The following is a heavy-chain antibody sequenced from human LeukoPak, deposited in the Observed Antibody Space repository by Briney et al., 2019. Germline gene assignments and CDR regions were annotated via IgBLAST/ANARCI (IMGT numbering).Heavy chain of an antibody. J-gene: IGHJ5*02. D-gene: IGHD3-10*01. CDR2: TSYDGKNI. CDR1: GLIFTHHA. CDR3: ARDEYNNYGSGGWFDP. Sequence: GRSLRLSCAASGLIFTHHAIHWVRQGPGKGLEWLGVTSYDGKNIHYSASAKGRFTIFRDNSKNTVYLQVNNVRPEDTAIYFCARDEYNNYGSGGWFDPWGLGTLVTVSS. V-gene: IGHV3-30*01.